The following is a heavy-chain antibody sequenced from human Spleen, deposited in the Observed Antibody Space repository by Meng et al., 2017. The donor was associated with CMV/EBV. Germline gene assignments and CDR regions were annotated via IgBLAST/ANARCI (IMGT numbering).Heavy chain of an antibody. CDR1: SISSGGYF. J-gene: IGHJ3*01. D-gene: IGHD2-15*01. CDR3: ARDRGYAAGGYRAFDL. V-gene: IGHV4-31*02. Sequence: SISSGGYFWSWIRQLPGKGLEWIGNIYYSGSTSYNPSLKSRPTISVDTAENQFSLKLSSVTAADTAFYFCARDRGYAAGGYRAFDLWGQGTMVTVSS. CDR2: IYYSGST.